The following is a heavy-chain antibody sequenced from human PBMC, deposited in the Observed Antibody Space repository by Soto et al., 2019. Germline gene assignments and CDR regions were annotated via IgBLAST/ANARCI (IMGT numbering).Heavy chain of an antibody. CDR1: GGSIISYY. D-gene: IGHD6-19*01. Sequence: SETLSLTCTVSGGSIISYYWSWIRQPPGKGLEWIGYIYYSGSTNYNPSLKSRVTISVDTPKNQFSLKLSSVTAADTAVYYCARDRWYSSGWYGSYYYGMDVWGQGTTVTVSS. CDR2: IYYSGST. V-gene: IGHV4-59*01. CDR3: ARDRWYSSGWYGSYYYGMDV. J-gene: IGHJ6*02.